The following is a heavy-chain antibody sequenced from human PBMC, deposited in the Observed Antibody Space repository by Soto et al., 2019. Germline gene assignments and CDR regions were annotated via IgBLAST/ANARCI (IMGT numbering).Heavy chain of an antibody. J-gene: IGHJ4*02. Sequence: EVQLVESGGGLVKPGGSLRLSCAASGFTFSSYSMNWVRQAPGKGLEWVSSIGSSGTYKYYADSVKGRFTISRHNAKNTLFLQMNSRRAEDTAVYYCARDLHSESDGFCYWGQGTLVTVSS. D-gene: IGHD3-3*01. V-gene: IGHV3-21*01. CDR3: ARDLHSESDGFCY. CDR2: IGSSGTYK. CDR1: GFTFSSYS.